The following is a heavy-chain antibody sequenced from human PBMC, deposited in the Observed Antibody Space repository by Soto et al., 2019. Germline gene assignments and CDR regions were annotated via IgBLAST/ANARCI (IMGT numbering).Heavy chain of an antibody. J-gene: IGHJ4*02. CDR3: AKCRAGHTSGADF. V-gene: IGHV3-23*01. CDR2: ISGVDNGA. CDR1: GFTFNNKF. Sequence: EVQLLESGGGLVQPGGSLRLSCATSGFTFNNKFMNWVRQAPGKGLEWVSVISGVDNGAYYAESVKGRFTISRDNSKNTVTLQMNSLRAEDTAVYYCAKCRAGHTSGADFWGQGTLVTVSS. D-gene: IGHD6-19*01.